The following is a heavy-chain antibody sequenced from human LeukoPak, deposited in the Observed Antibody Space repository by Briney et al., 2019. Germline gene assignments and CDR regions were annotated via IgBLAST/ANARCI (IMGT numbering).Heavy chain of an antibody. CDR3: ARSGYYYDSSGYSPVVAFDI. V-gene: IGHV4-39*07. Sequence: PSETLSLTCTVSGGSISSSSYYWGWIRQPPGKGLEWIGSIYYSGSTYYNPSLKSRVTISVDTSKNQFSLKLSSVTAADTAVYYCARSGYYYDSSGYSPVVAFDIWGQGTMVTVSS. CDR2: IYYSGST. CDR1: GGSISSSSYY. D-gene: IGHD3-22*01. J-gene: IGHJ3*02.